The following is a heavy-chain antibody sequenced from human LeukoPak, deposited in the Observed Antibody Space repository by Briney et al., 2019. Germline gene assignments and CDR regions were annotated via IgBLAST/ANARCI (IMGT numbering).Heavy chain of an antibody. V-gene: IGHV3-53*01. CDR1: GFTFSSYW. CDR3: ARAPGGGLAYYYMDV. D-gene: IGHD3/OR15-3a*01. CDR2: IYSGGST. Sequence: GGSLRLSCAASGFTFSSYWMMWVRQAPGKGLEWVSVIYSGGSTYYADSVKGRFTISRDNSKNTLYLQMNSLRAEDTAVYYCARAPGGGLAYYYMDVWGKGTTVTVSS. J-gene: IGHJ6*03.